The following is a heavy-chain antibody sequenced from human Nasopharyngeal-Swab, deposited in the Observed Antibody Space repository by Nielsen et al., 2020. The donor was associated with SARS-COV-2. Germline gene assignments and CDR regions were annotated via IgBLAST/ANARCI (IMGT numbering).Heavy chain of an antibody. D-gene: IGHD4-17*01. V-gene: IGHV3-30*18. Sequence: GESLKISCAASGFTFSSSGMDWVRQAPGKGLEWVAVISYDGSNEYYGDSVKGRFTISRDNSKNRLYLQMNSLRVDDTAVYYCAKDVHGDYGGIDYWGQGILVTVSS. CDR1: GFTFSSSG. CDR2: ISYDGSNE. J-gene: IGHJ4*02. CDR3: AKDVHGDYGGIDY.